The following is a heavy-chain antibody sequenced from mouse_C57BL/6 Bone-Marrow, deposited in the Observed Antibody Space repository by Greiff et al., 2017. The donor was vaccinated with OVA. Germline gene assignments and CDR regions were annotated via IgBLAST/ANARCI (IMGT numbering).Heavy chain of an antibody. CDR3: ARDSFRAMDY. V-gene: IGHV5-4*01. CDR1: GFTFSSYA. J-gene: IGHJ4*01. CDR2: ISDGGSYT. Sequence: VQLVESGGGLVKPGGSLKLSCAASGFTFSSYAMSWVRQTPEKRLEWVATISDGGSYTYYPDNVKGRFTISRDNAKNNLYLQMSHLKAEDTAMYYCARDSFRAMDYWGQGTSVTVSS. D-gene: IGHD2-12*01.